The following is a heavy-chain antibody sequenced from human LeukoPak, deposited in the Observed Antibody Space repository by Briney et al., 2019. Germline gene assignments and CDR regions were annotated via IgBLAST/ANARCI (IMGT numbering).Heavy chain of an antibody. J-gene: IGHJ2*01. CDR3: ARDGPEGSRWYFDL. CDR1: GFTFSSYW. V-gene: IGHV3-33*08. CDR2: IWYDGSNK. Sequence: QPGGSLRLSCAASGFTFSSYWMSWVRQAPGKGLEWVAVIWYDGSNKYYADSVKGRFTISRDNSKNTLYLQMNSLRAEDTAVYYCARDGPEGSRWYFDLWGRGTLVTVSS.